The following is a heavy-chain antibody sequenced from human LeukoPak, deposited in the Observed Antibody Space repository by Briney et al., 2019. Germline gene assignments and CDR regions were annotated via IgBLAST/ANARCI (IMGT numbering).Heavy chain of an antibody. J-gene: IGHJ4*02. CDR1: GFTFSSYA. CDR3: ARDCDPGIVVVPAAMGYFDY. D-gene: IGHD2-2*01. Sequence: PGRSLRLSCAASGFTFSSYAMHWVRQAPGKGLEWVAVISYDGSNKYYADSVKGRFTISRDNSKNTLYLQMNSLRAEDTAVYYCARDCDPGIVVVPAAMGYFDYWGQGTLVTVSS. V-gene: IGHV3-30*01. CDR2: ISYDGSNK.